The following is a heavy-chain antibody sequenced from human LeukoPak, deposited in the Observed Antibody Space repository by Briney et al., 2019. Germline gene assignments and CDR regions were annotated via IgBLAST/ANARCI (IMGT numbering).Heavy chain of an antibody. D-gene: IGHD3-3*01. V-gene: IGHV3-21*01. CDR3: ARDLISYDFWSGYYPTAFDI. Sequence: GGSLRLSCAASGFTFSSYSMSWVRQAPGKGLEWVSSISSSSSYIYYADSVKGRFTISRDNAKNSLYLQMNSLRAEDTAVYYCARDLISYDFWSGYYPTAFDIWGQGTMVTVSS. J-gene: IGHJ3*02. CDR1: GFTFSSYS. CDR2: ISSSSSYI.